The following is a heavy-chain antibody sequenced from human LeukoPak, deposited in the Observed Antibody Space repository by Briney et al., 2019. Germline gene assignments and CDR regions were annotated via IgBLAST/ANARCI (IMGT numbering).Heavy chain of an antibody. D-gene: IGHD5-24*01. J-gene: IGHJ4*02. CDR2: ISGSGDFT. CDR1: GFTFSNYG. V-gene: IGHV3-23*01. Sequence: GGSLTHTFAASGFTFSNYGISWVRQAPGKGLEWVSDISGSGDFTYYADSVKGRFTIPRDKSKKTLYLQMNSLRVEDTAVYYCAKDGARDGYNYHDHWGQGTLVTVSS. CDR3: AKDGARDGYNYHDH.